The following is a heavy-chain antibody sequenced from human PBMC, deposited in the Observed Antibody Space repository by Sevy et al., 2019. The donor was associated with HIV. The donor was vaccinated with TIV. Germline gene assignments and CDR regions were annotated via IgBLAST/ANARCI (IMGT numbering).Heavy chain of an antibody. CDR2: ISGSGDST. J-gene: IGHJ4*02. CDR1: GFTFSNYA. CDR3: ANDGGRVAVLLGILFDF. Sequence: GGSLRLSCAASGFTFSNYAMTWVRQAPGKGLEWVSAISGSGDSTYYADSVKGRFTISRDNSEKTLYLHMNSLRAEDKAVYYCANDGGRVAVLLGILFDFWGQGTVVTVSS. V-gene: IGHV3-23*01. D-gene: IGHD6-19*01.